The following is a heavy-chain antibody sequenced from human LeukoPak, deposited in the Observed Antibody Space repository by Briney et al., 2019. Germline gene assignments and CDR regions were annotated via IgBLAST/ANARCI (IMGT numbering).Heavy chain of an antibody. V-gene: IGHV4-59*01. J-gene: IGHJ4*02. CDR3: ARGGSGTYYHY. Sequence: SETLSLTCTVSGGSITSYHYSWIRQPPGKGLEWIGYIYYSGSTNYNPSLKSRVTISVDTSKNQFSLKLSAVTAADTAVYYCARGGSGTYYHYWGQGTLVTVSS. CDR2: IYYSGST. CDR1: GGSITSYH. D-gene: IGHD1-26*01.